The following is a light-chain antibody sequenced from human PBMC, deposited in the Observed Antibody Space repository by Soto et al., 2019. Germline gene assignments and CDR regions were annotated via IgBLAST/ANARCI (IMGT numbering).Light chain of an antibody. Sequence: QSALTQPASVSGSPGQSITISCTGTSSDLGTYNYVSWYQQHPGKAPKLVIYEVNDRPSGVSNRFSGSKSGNTASLTISGLQAEDEADYYCSSYTTSNSVVFGGGTKLTVL. J-gene: IGLJ2*01. CDR1: SSDLGTYNY. CDR3: SSYTTSNSVV. V-gene: IGLV2-14*01. CDR2: EVN.